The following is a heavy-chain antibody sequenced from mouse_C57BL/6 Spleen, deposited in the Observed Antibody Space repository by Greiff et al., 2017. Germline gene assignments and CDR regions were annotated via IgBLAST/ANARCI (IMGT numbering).Heavy chain of an antibody. CDR1: GYTFTDYN. Sequence: EVKLVESGPELVKPGASVKIPCKASGYTFTDYNMDWVKQSHGKSLEWIGDINPNNGGTIYNQKFKGKATLTVDKSSSTAYMELRSLTSEDTAVYYCARDEGGYYFYWGQGTTLTVSS. V-gene: IGHV1-18*01. D-gene: IGHD2-3*01. CDR3: ARDEGGYYFY. CDR2: INPNNGGT. J-gene: IGHJ2*01.